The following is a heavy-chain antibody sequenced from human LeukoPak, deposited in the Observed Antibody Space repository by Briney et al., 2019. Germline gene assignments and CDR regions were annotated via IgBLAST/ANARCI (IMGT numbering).Heavy chain of an antibody. D-gene: IGHD1-20*01. CDR1: GYTFTCYY. V-gene: IGHV1-2*02. J-gene: IGHJ5*02. CDR2: INPNSGGT. CDR3: ARYTWAWFDP. Sequence: ASVKVACKASGYTFTCYYMHWVRQAPGQGLEWMGWINPNSGGTNYAQKFQGRVTMTRDTSIRTAYMELSRLRSDDTAVYYCARYTWAWFDPWGQGTLVTVSS.